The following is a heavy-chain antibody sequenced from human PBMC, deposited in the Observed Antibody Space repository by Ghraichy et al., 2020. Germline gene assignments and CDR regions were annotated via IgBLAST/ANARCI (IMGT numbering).Heavy chain of an antibody. CDR2: IYYSGST. CDR1: GGSISSGGYY. Sequence: SETLSLTCTVSGGSISSGGYYWSWIRQHPGKGLEWIGYIYYSGSTYYNPSLKSRVHISVDTSKNQFSLKRSSWTAADTAVYYWASDRITIVGVAHTDHYYGMDVWCQGTTVTVSS. CDR3: ASDRITIVGVAHTDHYYGMDV. J-gene: IGHJ6*02. V-gene: IGHV4-31*03. D-gene: IGHD3-3*01.